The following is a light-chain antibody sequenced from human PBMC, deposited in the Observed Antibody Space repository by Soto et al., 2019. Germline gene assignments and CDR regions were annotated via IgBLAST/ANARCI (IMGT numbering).Light chain of an antibody. Sequence: EIVLTQSPATLSLSPGERATLSCRASQSVTSNLAWYEQRPGQAPRLLIYDTSTRATGIPARFSGAGSGTKFNLTINRLQSEDFAVYSCQQYNTWPITFGQGTRVEIK. V-gene: IGKV3-15*01. CDR1: QSVTSN. CDR3: QQYNTWPIT. CDR2: DTS. J-gene: IGKJ5*01.